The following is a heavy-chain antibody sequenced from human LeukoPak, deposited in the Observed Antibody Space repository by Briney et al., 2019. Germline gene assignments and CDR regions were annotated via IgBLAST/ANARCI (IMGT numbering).Heavy chain of an antibody. CDR2: INPNTGGT. J-gene: IGHJ5*02. Sequence: ASVKVSCKASGYTFTGYYMHWVRQAPGQGIEWMGWINPNTGGTNYAQKFQGRVTMTRDTSISTAYMELRRLRSDDTAVYYCAKGWFADNWFDPWGQGTLVTVSS. D-gene: IGHD3-10*01. V-gene: IGHV1-2*02. CDR1: GYTFTGYY. CDR3: AKGWFADNWFDP.